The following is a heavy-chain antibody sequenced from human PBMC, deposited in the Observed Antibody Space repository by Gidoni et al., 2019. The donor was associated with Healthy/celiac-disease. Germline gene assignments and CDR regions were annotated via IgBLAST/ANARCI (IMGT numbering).Heavy chain of an antibody. V-gene: IGHV3-53*01. CDR2: IYSGGST. D-gene: IGHD3-3*01. CDR1: GFTVSSNY. CDR3: ARGDSWAIRGFDP. J-gene: IGHJ5*02. Sequence: EVQLVESGGGLIQPGGSLRLSCAASGFTVSSNYMSWVRQAPGKGLEWVSVIYSGGSTYYADSVKGRFTISRDNSKNTLYLQMNSLRAEDTAVYYCARGDSWAIRGFDPWGQGTLVTVSS.